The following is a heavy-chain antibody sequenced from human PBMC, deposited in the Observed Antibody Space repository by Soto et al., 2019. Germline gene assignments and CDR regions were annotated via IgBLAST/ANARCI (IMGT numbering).Heavy chain of an antibody. CDR1: GYAFTTYG. Sequence: QVHLVQSGAEVKKPGASVKVSCQASGYAFTTYGITWVRQAPGQGLEWMGWISAHNGNTNYAQKLQGRVTVTRDTPTSTAYMELRSLRSVDTAVYYCARGRYGDYWGQGALVTVSS. D-gene: IGHD1-1*01. J-gene: IGHJ4*02. CDR2: ISAHNGNT. CDR3: ARGRYGDY. V-gene: IGHV1-18*01.